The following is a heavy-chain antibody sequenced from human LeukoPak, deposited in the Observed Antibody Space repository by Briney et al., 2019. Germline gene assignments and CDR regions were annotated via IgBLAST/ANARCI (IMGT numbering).Heavy chain of an antibody. CDR1: GFTLSSYG. Sequence: GGSLRLSCEASGFTLSSYGMHWVRQAPGKGLEWVALVWYDGSNKYYADSVKGRFTISRDNARNSLYLQMNSLRAEDTAIYYCARSEHSSSSFDYWGQGTLVTVSS. J-gene: IGHJ4*02. V-gene: IGHV3-33*03. CDR2: VWYDGSNK. D-gene: IGHD6-6*01. CDR3: ARSEHSSSSFDY.